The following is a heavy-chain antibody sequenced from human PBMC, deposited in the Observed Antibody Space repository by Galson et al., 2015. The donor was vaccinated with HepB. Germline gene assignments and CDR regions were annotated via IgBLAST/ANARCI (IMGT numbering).Heavy chain of an antibody. J-gene: IGHJ4*02. D-gene: IGHD6-19*01. CDR1: GGSFSGYY. CDR3: ARGPKSSGWKGDY. V-gene: IGHV4-34*01. CDR2: INHSGST. Sequence: ETLSLTCAVYGGSFSGYYWSWIRQPPGQGLEWIGEINHSGSTNYNPSLKSRVTISVDTSKNQFSLKLSSVTAADTAVYYCARGPKSSGWKGDYWGQGTLVTVSS.